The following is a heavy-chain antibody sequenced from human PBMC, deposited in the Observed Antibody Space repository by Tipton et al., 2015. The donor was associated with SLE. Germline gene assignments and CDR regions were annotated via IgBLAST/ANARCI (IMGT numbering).Heavy chain of an antibody. J-gene: IGHJ4*02. CDR1: GGSISSSSYY. CDR2: IYYSGST. V-gene: IGHV4-61*05. Sequence: LRLSCTVSGGSISSSSYYWSWIRQPPGKGLEWIGYIYYSGSTNYNPSLKSRVTISVDTSKNQFSLKLSSVTAADTAVYYCARTRFSLVEGYYFDYWGQGTLVTVSS. CDR3: ARTRFSLVEGYYFDY. D-gene: IGHD6-13*01.